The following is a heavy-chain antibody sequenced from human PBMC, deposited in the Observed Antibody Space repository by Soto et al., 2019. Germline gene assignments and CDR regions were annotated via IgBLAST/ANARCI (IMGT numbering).Heavy chain of an antibody. V-gene: IGHV5-51*01. CDR2: IYPDDSDT. CDR3: ASSVLVTSTMNYFDL. Sequence: PWESLKISCQASGYSFSNCWIAWVRQMPGEGLEWLGIIYPDDSDTRYSPSFLGQVTISADKSIKTTYLQWSSLKASDTAIYFCASSVLVTSTMNYFDLWGQASLVTVS. D-gene: IGHD2-8*02. J-gene: IGHJ4*02. CDR1: GYSFSNCW.